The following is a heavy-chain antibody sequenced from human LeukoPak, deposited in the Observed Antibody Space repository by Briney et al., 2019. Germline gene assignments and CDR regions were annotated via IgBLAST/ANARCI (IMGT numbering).Heavy chain of an antibody. CDR3: ARSRTSSPYDKNLNF. Sequence: GGSLRLSCAASGFTFSSYTMSGVREAPGKGLEWVSSISSSINDIYHADSVKGRFTISRDDAQNSVYLQMNSLKDEDTAVYYCARSRTSSPYDKNLNFWGQGTLVIVSS. J-gene: IGHJ4*02. V-gene: IGHV3-21*01. CDR2: ISSSINDI. D-gene: IGHD1-14*01. CDR1: GFTFSSYT.